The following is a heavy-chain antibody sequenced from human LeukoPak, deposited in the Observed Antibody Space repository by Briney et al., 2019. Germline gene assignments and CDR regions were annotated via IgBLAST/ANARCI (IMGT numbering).Heavy chain of an antibody. Sequence: GGSLRLSCAASGLTFSSYGMSWVRQAPGKGLEWVAFIRYDGSNKYYADSVKGRFTISRDNSKNTLYLQMNSLRAEDTAVYYCAKDHRAYCGGDCVDFDYWGQGTLVTVSS. CDR3: AKDHRAYCGGDCVDFDY. D-gene: IGHD2-21*02. CDR2: IRYDGSNK. CDR1: GLTFSSYG. V-gene: IGHV3-30*02. J-gene: IGHJ4*02.